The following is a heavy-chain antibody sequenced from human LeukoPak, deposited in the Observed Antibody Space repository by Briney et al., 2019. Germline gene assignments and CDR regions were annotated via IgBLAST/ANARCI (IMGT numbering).Heavy chain of an antibody. CDR2: IYYNGNT. CDR3: VRGNYDNRGYSNAFDI. V-gene: IGHV4-59*01. D-gene: IGHD3-22*01. J-gene: IGHJ3*02. Sequence: PSETLSLTCTVSGASISSSYWSWVRQPPGKRLEWIGFIYYNGNTNSNPSLKSRVTISEDTSKNQFSLKLTSVTAADTAVYYCVRGNYDNRGYSNAFDIWGQGAMVTVSS. CDR1: GASISSSY.